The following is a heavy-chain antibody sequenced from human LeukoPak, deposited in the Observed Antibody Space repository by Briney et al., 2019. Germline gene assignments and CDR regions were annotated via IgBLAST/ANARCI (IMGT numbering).Heavy chain of an antibody. CDR1: GYTFTGHY. D-gene: IGHD2-2*01. V-gene: IGHV1-2*02. CDR3: ARGRREVHYYYGMDV. J-gene: IGHJ6*02. Sequence: ASVKVSCKASGYTFTGHYMHWVRQAPGQGLEWMGWINPNSGGTNYAQKFQGRVTMTRDTSISTAYMELSRLRSDDTAVYYCARGRREVHYYYGMDVWGQGTTVTVSS. CDR2: INPNSGGT.